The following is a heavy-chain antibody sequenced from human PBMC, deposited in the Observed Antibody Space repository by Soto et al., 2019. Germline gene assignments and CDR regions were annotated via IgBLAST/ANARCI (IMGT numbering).Heavy chain of an antibody. CDR3: ASPYYYDSNGYYYPSYCDY. J-gene: IGHJ4*02. CDR1: GYTFSTYG. CDR2: ITVSNGNT. V-gene: IGHV1-18*04. D-gene: IGHD3-22*01. Sequence: ASVKVSCKASGYTFSTYGVSWVRQAPGQGLEWMGWITVSNGNTNYIDNLQGRVTMTTDTSTTTAYMELWRLRSDDTAVYYCASPYYYDSNGYYYPSYCDYWGQG.